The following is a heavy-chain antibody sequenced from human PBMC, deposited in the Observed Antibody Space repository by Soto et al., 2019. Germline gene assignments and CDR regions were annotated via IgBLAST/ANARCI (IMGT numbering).Heavy chain of an antibody. D-gene: IGHD3-16*02. CDR1: GGSISSYY. CDR3: ARANYDYIWGSYLHWFDP. V-gene: IGHV4-59*08. J-gene: IGHJ5*02. CDR2: IYYSGST. Sequence: SETLSLTYTVSGGSISSYYWSWIRQPPGKGLEWIGYIYYSGSTNYNPSLKSRVTISVDTSKNQFSLKLSSVTAADTAVYYCARANYDYIWGSYLHWFDPWGQGTLVTVSS.